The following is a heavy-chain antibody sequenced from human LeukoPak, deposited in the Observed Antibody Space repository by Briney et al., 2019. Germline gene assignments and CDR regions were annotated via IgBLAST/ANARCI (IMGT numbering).Heavy chain of an antibody. CDR3: VAGGFQYTFDI. V-gene: IGHV3-33*03. J-gene: IGHJ3*02. Sequence: GGSLRLSCAASGFIFSNYGIHWVRQAPGKGLEWVAVIWYDGINKYYADSVKGRFTISRDNAKNALYLQMNSLRAEDTAVYYCVAGGFQYTFDIWGQGTRVTVSS. D-gene: IGHD5-12*01. CDR1: GFIFSNYG. CDR2: IWYDGINK.